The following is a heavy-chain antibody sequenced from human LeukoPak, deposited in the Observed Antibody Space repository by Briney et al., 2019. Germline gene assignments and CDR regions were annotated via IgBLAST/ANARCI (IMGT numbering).Heavy chain of an antibody. Sequence: GGSLRLSCAASGFTFSSYSMNWVRQAPGKGLEWVSSISSSSSYIYYADSVKGRFTISRDNAKNSLYLQMNSLRAEDTAVYYCARGDSGSWYVCNWFDPWGQGTLVTVSS. V-gene: IGHV3-21*04. D-gene: IGHD6-13*01. J-gene: IGHJ5*02. CDR1: GFTFSSYS. CDR2: ISSSSSYI. CDR3: ARGDSGSWYVCNWFDP.